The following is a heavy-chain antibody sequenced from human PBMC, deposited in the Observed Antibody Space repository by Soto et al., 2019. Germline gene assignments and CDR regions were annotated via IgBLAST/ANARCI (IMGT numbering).Heavy chain of an antibody. V-gene: IGHV3-7*01. CDR2: IKEDGSEK. CDR3: ARWIRGTVDY. CDR1: AFTFSNYY. D-gene: IGHD3-10*01. J-gene: IGHJ4*02. Sequence: EVQLVASGGGLVQPGGSLRLSCAASAFTFSNYYMSWVRQAPGKGLEWLANIKEDGSEKYYVDSVKGRFTISRDNAENSLYLQMNSLRAEDTAVYYCARWIRGTVDYWGQGTLVTVSS.